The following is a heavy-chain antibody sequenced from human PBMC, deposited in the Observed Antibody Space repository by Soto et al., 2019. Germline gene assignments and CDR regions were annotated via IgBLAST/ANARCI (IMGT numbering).Heavy chain of an antibody. D-gene: IGHD6-13*01. CDR2: ISYDGSNK. CDR3: ARCRYSSSWVLLRPIDAFDI. CDR1: GFTFSSYA. V-gene: IGHV3-30-3*01. J-gene: IGHJ3*02. Sequence: QVQLVESGGGVVQPGRSLRLSCAASGFTFSSYAMHWVRQAPGKGLEWVAVISYDGSNKYYADSVKGRFTISRDNSKNTLYLQMNSLRAEDTAVYYCARCRYSSSWVLLRPIDAFDIWGQGTMVTVSS.